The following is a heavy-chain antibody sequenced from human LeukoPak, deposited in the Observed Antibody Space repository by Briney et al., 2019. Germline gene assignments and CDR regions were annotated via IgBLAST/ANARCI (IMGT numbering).Heavy chain of an antibody. J-gene: IGHJ6*03. V-gene: IGHV4-39*01. Sequence: SETLSLTCTVSGGSISSSSYYWGWIRQPPGKGLEWIGSIYYSGSTYYNPSLKSRVTISVDPSENQFSLKLSSVTAADTAVYYCARHSGYSYGYAYYYYCMDVWGKGTTVTVSS. CDR3: ARHSGYSYGYAYYYYCMDV. D-gene: IGHD5-18*01. CDR2: IYYSGST. CDR1: GGSISSSSYY.